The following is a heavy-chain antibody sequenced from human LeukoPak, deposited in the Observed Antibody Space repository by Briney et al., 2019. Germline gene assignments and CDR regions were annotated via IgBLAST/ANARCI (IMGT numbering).Heavy chain of an antibody. D-gene: IGHD3-3*01. CDR1: GLTFSSYE. J-gene: IGHJ4*02. Sequence: PGGSLRLSCAASGLTFSSYEMNWVRQAPGKGLEWVSYISSSGSTIYYADSVKGRFTISRDNSKNTLYLQMNSLRAEDTAVYYCAKDQSVFWSGYPLDYWGQGTLVTVSS. CDR2: ISSSGSTI. CDR3: AKDQSVFWSGYPLDY. V-gene: IGHV3-48*03.